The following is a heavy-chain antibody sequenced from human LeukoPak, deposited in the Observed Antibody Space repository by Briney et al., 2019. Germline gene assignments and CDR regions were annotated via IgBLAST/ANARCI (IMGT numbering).Heavy chain of an antibody. CDR2: ISGSGGST. V-gene: IGHV3-23*01. CDR3: AKLAGRRQWLVPLRY. Sequence: GGSLRLSCAASGFTFSSYAMSWVRQAPGKGLEWVSAISGSGGSTCYADSVKGRFTISRDNSKNTLYLQMNSLRAEDTAVYYCAKLAGRRQWLVPLRYWGQGTLVTVPS. D-gene: IGHD6-19*01. J-gene: IGHJ4*02. CDR1: GFTFSSYA.